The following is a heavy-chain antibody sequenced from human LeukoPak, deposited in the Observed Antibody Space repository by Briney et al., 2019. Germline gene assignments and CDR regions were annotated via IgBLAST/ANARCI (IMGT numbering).Heavy chain of an antibody. CDR2: INQDGGLK. Sequence: GGSLRLSCAASGFTFSSYWLSWVRQAPGKGPEWVANINQDGGLKYYVDSVKGRFTISRDNAKNPLYLQMNSLRAEDTAVYYCTRDSQGSRTYSVDYWGQGTLVTVSS. J-gene: IGHJ4*02. CDR1: GFTFSSYW. CDR3: TRDSQGSRTYSVDY. D-gene: IGHD3-10*01. V-gene: IGHV3-7*05.